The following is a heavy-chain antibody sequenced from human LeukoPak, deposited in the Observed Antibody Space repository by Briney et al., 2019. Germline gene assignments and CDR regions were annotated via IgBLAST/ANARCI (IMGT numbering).Heavy chain of an antibody. J-gene: IGHJ4*02. CDR1: GFTFSSYS. CDR2: ISSSSSYI. Sequence: PGGSLRLSCAASGFTFSSYSMNWVRQAPGKGLEWVSYISSSSSYIYYADSVKGRFTISRDNAKNSLNLQMDSLRADDTAVYYCATSDDLWSGMDNWGQGTLVTVSS. CDR3: ATSDDLWSGMDN. D-gene: IGHD3-3*01. V-gene: IGHV3-21*01.